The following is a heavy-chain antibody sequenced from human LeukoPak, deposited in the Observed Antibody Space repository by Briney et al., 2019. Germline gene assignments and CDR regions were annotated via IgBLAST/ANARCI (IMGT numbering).Heavy chain of an antibody. CDR3: ATQYYSGSGSSYYYMDV. CDR2: IYYSGST. D-gene: IGHD3-10*01. J-gene: IGHJ6*03. Sequence: SETLSLTCTVSGGSISSYYWSWIRQPPGKGLEWIGYIYYSGSTNYNPSLKSRVTISVDTSKNRFSLRLSSVTAADTAVYYCATQYYSGSGSSYYYMDVWGKGTTVTVSS. CDR1: GGSISSYY. V-gene: IGHV4-59*08.